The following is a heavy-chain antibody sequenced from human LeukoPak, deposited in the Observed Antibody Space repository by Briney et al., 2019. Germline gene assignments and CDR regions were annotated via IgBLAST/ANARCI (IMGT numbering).Heavy chain of an antibody. CDR2: IYHSGST. CDR3: ARDFRRTDYYDFWSGYPKGHIDY. J-gene: IGHJ4*02. CDR1: GYSISSGYY. D-gene: IGHD3-3*01. Sequence: SETLSLTCTVSGYSISSGYYWGWIRQPPGKGLEWIGNIYHSGSTYYNPSLKSRVTISVDTSKNQFSLKLSSVTAADTAVYYCARDFRRTDYYDFWSGYPKGHIDYWGQGTLVTVSS. V-gene: IGHV4-38-2*02.